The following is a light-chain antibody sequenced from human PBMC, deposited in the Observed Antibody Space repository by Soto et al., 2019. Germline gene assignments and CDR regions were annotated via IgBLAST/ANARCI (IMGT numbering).Light chain of an antibody. CDR3: QQSYSTPPIT. J-gene: IGKJ5*01. CDR2: AAS. CDR1: QSISSY. V-gene: IGKV1-39*01. Sequence: DIQMTQSPSSLSASVGDRVTITCRASQSISSYLNWYQQKPGKAPKLLIYAASSLQSGVPSRFSGSGSGTDFTLTIGSLQPEDVATYYCQQSYSTPPITFGQGTRLEIK.